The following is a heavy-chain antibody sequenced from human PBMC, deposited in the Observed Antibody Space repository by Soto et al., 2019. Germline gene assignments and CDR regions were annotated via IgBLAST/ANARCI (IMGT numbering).Heavy chain of an antibody. J-gene: IGHJ5*01. CDR3: ARHRAARDWFDS. D-gene: IGHD6-25*01. CDR2: ITGSGSII. V-gene: IGHV3-48*03. Sequence: GGSLRLSCAASGFTFSSYEMNWVRQAPGKGLEWVSYITGSGSIIHYADSVKGRFTISRDNSKNSLYLQMNSLRDEDTAVYYCARHRAARDWFDSWGQGTLVTVSS. CDR1: GFTFSSYE.